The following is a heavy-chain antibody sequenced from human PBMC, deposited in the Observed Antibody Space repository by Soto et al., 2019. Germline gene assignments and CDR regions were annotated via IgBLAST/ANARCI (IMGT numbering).Heavy chain of an antibody. Sequence: EGQLLESGGGLVQPGGSLRLSCAASGFTFSSCAMTWVRQAPGKGLEWVSSISGSGISTYYADSVKGRFTISRDNSKNTLYLQMNSLRAEDAAVYYCAKSAGSNAYYPNDYWGQGTLVTVSS. CDR3: AKSAGSNAYYPNDY. D-gene: IGHD3-16*01. CDR2: ISGSGIST. CDR1: GFTFSSCA. J-gene: IGHJ4*02. V-gene: IGHV3-23*01.